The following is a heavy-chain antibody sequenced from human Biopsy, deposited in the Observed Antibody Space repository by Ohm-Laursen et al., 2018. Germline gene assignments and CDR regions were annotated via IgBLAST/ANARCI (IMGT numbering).Heavy chain of an antibody. Sequence: SETLSLTCTVSGGSISSDYWSWIRQTPGKGLEWIGYIYYSGRTNYNPSLKSRVTISVDTSKNQFSLRLNSVTAADTAVYYCARATNSTGRPYYCFYGMDVWGQGTTVTVSS. D-gene: IGHD2/OR15-2a*01. CDR1: GGSISSDY. V-gene: IGHV4-59*01. CDR2: IYYSGRT. CDR3: ARATNSTGRPYYCFYGMDV. J-gene: IGHJ6*02.